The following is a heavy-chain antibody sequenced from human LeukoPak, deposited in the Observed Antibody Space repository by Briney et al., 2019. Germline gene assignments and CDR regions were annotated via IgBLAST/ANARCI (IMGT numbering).Heavy chain of an antibody. J-gene: IGHJ6*03. D-gene: IGHD3-10*01. CDR3: ARERHYYGSGRQYYMDV. CDR2: INHSGST. Sequence: SETLSLTCAVYGGSFSGYYWGWIRQPPGEGLEWIGEINHSGSTNYNPSLKSRVTISVDTSKNQFSLKLSSVTAADTAVYYCARERHYYGSGRQYYMDVWGKGTTVTVSS. V-gene: IGHV4-34*01. CDR1: GGSFSGYY.